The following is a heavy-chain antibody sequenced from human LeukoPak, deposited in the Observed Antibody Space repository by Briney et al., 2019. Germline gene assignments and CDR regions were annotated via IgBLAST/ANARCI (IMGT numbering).Heavy chain of an antibody. V-gene: IGHV4-34*01. J-gene: IGHJ6*03. CDR2: INHSGST. D-gene: IGHD2-2*01. CDR1: GGSFSGYY. Sequence: KPSETLSLTCAVYGGSFSGYYWSWIRQPPGKGLEWIGEINHSGSTNYNPSLKSRVTISVDTSKNQFSLKLGSVTAADTAVYYCASVVVPALGYYYYYYMDVWGKGTTVTVSS. CDR3: ASVVVPALGYYYYYYMDV.